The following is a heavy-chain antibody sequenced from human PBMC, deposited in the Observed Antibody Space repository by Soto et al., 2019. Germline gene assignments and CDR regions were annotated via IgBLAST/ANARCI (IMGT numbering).Heavy chain of an antibody. CDR2: IYYSGST. CDR1: GGSISSYY. J-gene: IGHJ4*02. CDR3: ARLVRYDILTGLYYFDY. Sequence: SETLSLTCTVSGGSISSYYWSWIRQPPGKGLEWIGYIYYSGSTNYNPSLKSRVTISVDTSKNQFSLKLSSVTAADTAVYYCARLVRYDILTGLYYFDYWGQGTLVT. D-gene: IGHD3-9*01. V-gene: IGHV4-59*08.